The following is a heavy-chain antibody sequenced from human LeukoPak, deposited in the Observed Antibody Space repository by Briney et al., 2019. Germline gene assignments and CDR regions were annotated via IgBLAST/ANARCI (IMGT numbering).Heavy chain of an antibody. Sequence: GGCLRLSCAASGFTFTNYAISSVRQTPGKGLGWDSATVVSGADTYHADSVKGRFTVSRDNSRNTLYLQMNSLRVEDTAVYYCTKAPLRSCTGAFCYPFDYWGQGTLVTVSS. CDR3: TKAPLRSCTGAFCYPFDY. D-gene: IGHD2-8*02. CDR2: TVVSGADT. CDR1: GFTFTNYA. J-gene: IGHJ4*02. V-gene: IGHV3-23*01.